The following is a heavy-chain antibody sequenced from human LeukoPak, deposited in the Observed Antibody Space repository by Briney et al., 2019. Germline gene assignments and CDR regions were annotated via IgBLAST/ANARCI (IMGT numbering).Heavy chain of an antibody. V-gene: IGHV1-69*05. CDR2: VIPIFGTA. J-gene: IGHJ4*02. CDR1: GGTFSSYA. Sequence: SVKVSCKASGGTFSSYAISWVRQAPGQGLEWMGGVIPIFGTANYAQKFQGRVTITTDESTSTAYMELSSLRSEDTAVYYCASPGSDFWSGYYDYWGQGTLVTVSS. D-gene: IGHD3-3*01. CDR3: ASPGSDFWSGYYDY.